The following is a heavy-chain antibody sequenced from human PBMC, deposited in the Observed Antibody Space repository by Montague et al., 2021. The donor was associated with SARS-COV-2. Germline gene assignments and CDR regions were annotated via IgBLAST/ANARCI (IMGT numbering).Heavy chain of an antibody. Sequence: SLRLSCAASRFTFSNYEMNWVRQAPGKGLEWVSYISRSGDTIYYADSVMGRFTISRDNAKNSLYLQLNSLRAEDTAVYYCAREDTYGYWSSYFDLWGRGALVTVSS. V-gene: IGHV3-48*03. J-gene: IGHJ4*02. D-gene: IGHD5-18*01. CDR3: AREDTYGYWSSYFDL. CDR1: RFTFSNYE. CDR2: ISRSGDTI.